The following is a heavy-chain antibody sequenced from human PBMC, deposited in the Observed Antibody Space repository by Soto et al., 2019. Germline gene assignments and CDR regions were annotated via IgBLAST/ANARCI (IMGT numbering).Heavy chain of an antibody. CDR3: ARDYGYFDY. V-gene: IGHV1-18*01. CDR2: ISAYNGNR. D-gene: IGHD4-17*01. Sequence: GASVKVSCKASGYTFTSYGLSWVRQAPGQGLEWMGWISAYNGNRNYAQKVKGRVTMTTETSTNTAYMELRSLRSDDTAVYYCARDYGYFDYWGQGTLVTVSS. J-gene: IGHJ4*02. CDR1: GYTFTSYG.